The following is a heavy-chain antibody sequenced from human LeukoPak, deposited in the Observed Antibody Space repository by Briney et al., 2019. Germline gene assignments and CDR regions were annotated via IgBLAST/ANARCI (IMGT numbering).Heavy chain of an antibody. D-gene: IGHD2-2*01. Sequence: SETLSLTCAVYGGSFSGYYWSWIRQPPGKGLEWIGEINHSGSTNYNPSLKSRVTISVDTSKNQFSLKLSSVTAADTAVYYCARGDIVVVPAAVKKYVLFGYWGQGTLVTVSS. CDR1: GGSFSGYY. J-gene: IGHJ4*02. CDR3: ARGDIVVVPAAVKKYVLFGY. V-gene: IGHV4-34*01. CDR2: INHSGST.